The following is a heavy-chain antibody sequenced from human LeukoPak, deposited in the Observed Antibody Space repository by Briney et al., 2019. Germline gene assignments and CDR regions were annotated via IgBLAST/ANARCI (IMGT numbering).Heavy chain of an antibody. CDR3: ARNAYNYGGFDY. Sequence: GGSLRLSCTASGFTFRTYGMVWVRQAPGKGLEWVAVIWYDGSSENYADSVKGRFTISRDNSKSTLFLQMNSLRAEDTAVYYCARNAYNYGGFDYWGLGTLVTVSS. V-gene: IGHV3-33*01. J-gene: IGHJ4*02. D-gene: IGHD5-24*01. CDR2: IWYDGSSE. CDR1: GFTFRTYG.